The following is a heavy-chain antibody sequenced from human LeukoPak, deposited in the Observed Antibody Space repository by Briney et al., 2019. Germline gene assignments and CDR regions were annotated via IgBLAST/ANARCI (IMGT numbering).Heavy chain of an antibody. CDR3: AKEVRYCSSTSCYPDWFDP. V-gene: IGHV4-59*01. CDR2: IYYSGST. CDR1: GGSISSYY. D-gene: IGHD2-2*01. Sequence: PSETLSLTCTVSGGSISSYYWSWIRQPPGKGLEWIGYIYYSGSTNYNPSLKSRVTISVDTSKNQFSLKLSSVTAADTAVYYCAKEVRYCSSTSCYPDWFDPWGQGTLVTVSS. J-gene: IGHJ5*02.